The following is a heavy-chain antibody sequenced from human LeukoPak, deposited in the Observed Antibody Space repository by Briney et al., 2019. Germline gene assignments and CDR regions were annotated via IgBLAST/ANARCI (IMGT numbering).Heavy chain of an antibody. CDR2: IKQDGSEK. Sequence: GGSLRLSCAASGFTFSSYWMSWVRQAPGKGLEWVANIKQDGSEKYYVDSVKGRFTISRDNAKNSLYLQMNSLRAEDTAVYYCARDRYYGSGSYYGFSWFDPWGQGTLVTVSS. J-gene: IGHJ5*02. D-gene: IGHD3-10*01. V-gene: IGHV3-7*01. CDR3: ARDRYYGSGSYYGFSWFDP. CDR1: GFTFSSYW.